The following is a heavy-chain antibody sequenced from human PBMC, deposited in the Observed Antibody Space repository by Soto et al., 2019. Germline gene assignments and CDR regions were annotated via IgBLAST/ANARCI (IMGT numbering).Heavy chain of an antibody. J-gene: IGHJ4*02. V-gene: IGHV4-28*01. CDR2: SYYSGTP. D-gene: IGHD1-26*01. Sequence: QVKLQESGPGLVKPSDTLSLTCAVSGYSISSSIWWGWIRQPPGKGLAWIGYSYYSGTPYYNPSLKNRVTMSVDQSKNQFSLKLTSVTAVDTAVYYCARREIEGPIDYWGQGTLVTVSS. CDR1: GYSISSSIW. CDR3: ARREIEGPIDY.